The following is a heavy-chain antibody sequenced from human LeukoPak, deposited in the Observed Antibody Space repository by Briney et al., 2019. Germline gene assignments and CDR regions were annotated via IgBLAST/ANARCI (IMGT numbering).Heavy chain of an antibody. V-gene: IGHV3-48*01. J-gene: IGHJ4*02. CDR2: ISSSSNTI. CDR3: ARDFYDGFALDY. CDR1: GFTFSSYS. D-gene: IGHD2/OR15-2a*01. Sequence: GGSLRLSCAASGFTFSSYSMNWVRQAPGKGLEWVSYISSSSNTIYYADSVKGRFTISRDNAKNSLYLQMNSLRAEDTAVYYCARDFYDGFALDYWGQGTLVTVSS.